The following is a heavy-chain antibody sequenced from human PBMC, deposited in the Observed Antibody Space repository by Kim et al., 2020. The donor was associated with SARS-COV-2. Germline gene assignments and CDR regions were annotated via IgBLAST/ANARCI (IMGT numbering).Heavy chain of an antibody. V-gene: IGHV3-23*01. J-gene: IGHJ4*02. D-gene: IGHD1-26*01. CDR3: AKAPFMEGATD. Sequence: SYPDSGKGRFTTSRDNSKNTLYLQMNPLRAEDTAVYYCAKAPFMEGATDWGQGTLVTVSS.